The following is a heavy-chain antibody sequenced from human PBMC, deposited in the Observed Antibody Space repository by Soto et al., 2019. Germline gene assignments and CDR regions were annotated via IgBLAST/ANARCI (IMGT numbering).Heavy chain of an antibody. J-gene: IGHJ4*02. V-gene: IGHV3-23*02. Sequence: EVQLLESGGGLIQPGGSLILSCAASGFTFSTFDMTWVRQPPGKGLEWVSLIRGSSGSTYYEDSVKGRFTISKDNSKNTLYLQMNSLRAEDTAVYFCVKGAWLDYWGQGNRVTVSS. CDR3: VKGAWLDY. CDR2: IRGSSGST. CDR1: GFTFSTFD.